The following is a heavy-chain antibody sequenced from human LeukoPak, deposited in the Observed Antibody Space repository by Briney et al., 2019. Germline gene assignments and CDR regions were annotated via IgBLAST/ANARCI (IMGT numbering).Heavy chain of an antibody. CDR1: GASVSSNSAA. CDR3: ARSELRLSYYYYYMDV. D-gene: IGHD3-16*01. V-gene: IGHV6-1*01. Sequence: SQTLSLTCAISGASVSSNSAAWNWIRQSPSRGLEWLGRTYYRSKWYNDYAVSVKSRITINPDTPKNQFSLQLNSVTPEDTAVYYCARSELRLSYYYYYMDVWGKGTTVTISS. CDR2: TYYRSKWYN. J-gene: IGHJ6*03.